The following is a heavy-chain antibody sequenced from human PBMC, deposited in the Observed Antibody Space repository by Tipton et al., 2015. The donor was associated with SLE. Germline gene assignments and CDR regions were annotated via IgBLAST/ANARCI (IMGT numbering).Heavy chain of an antibody. CDR1: GGSFSGYY. V-gene: IGHV4-34*01. Sequence: LRLSCAVYGGSFSGYYWSWIRQPPGKGLEWIGKINHSGSTHYNPSLKSRVTISADTSKNQFSLTLSSVTAADTALYYCARIREIRWYAMDVWGQGTTVIVSS. CDR2: INHSGST. D-gene: IGHD2-15*01. J-gene: IGHJ6*02. CDR3: ARIREIRWYAMDV.